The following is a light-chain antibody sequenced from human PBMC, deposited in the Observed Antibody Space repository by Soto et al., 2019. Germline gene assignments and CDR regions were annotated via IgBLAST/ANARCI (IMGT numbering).Light chain of an antibody. CDR2: SGS. V-gene: IGKV2-28*01. Sequence: DVVMTQSPLSLPVTPGEPASISCRSSQSLLHSNGYTYLDWYLQKPVRSPQLLSYSGSNRASGVPDRLSGSASGTDFTLKISRVEAADVGVYYCLQALHTPMTFGQGTKVEIK. CDR1: QSLLHSNGYTY. CDR3: LQALHTPMT. J-gene: IGKJ1*01.